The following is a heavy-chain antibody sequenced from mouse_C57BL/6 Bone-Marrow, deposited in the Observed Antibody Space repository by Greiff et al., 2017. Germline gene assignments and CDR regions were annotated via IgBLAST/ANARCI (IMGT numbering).Heavy chain of an antibody. D-gene: IGHD1-1*01. CDR1: GFNIKDYY. J-gene: IGHJ2*01. Sequence: EVQLQQSGAELVRPGASVKLSCTASGFNIKDYYMHWVKQRPEQGLEWIGRIDPEDGDTESAPKFQGKATMTADTSSNTAYLQLSSLTSEDTAVYYCTTRIITTVVATNFYFDYWGQGTTLTVSS. V-gene: IGHV14-1*01. CDR2: IDPEDGDT. CDR3: TTRIITTVVATNFYFDY.